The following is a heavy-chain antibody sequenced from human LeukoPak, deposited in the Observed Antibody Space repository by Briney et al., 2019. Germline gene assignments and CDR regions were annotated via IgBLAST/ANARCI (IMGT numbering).Heavy chain of an antibody. D-gene: IGHD2-8*01. V-gene: IGHV3-9*03. J-gene: IGHJ3*02. CDR1: GFAFDDYA. Sequence: PGGSLRLSCAASGFAFDDYAMHWVRQAPGKGLEWVSGISWNSGSIGCADSVKGRFTISRDNVKNSLYLQMNSLRADDMALYYCAKDIASGWVYVGAFDIWGQGTMVTVSS. CDR2: ISWNSGSI. CDR3: AKDIASGWVYVGAFDI.